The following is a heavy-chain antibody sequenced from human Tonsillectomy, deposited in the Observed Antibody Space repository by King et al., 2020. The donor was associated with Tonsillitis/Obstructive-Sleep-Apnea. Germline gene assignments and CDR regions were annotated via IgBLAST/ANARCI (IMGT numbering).Heavy chain of an antibody. Sequence: QLVQSGGGVVQPGRSLRLSCAASGFTFSSYAMHWVRQAPGKGLEWVAVISYDGSNKYYAGSVKGRFTISRDNSKNTLYLQMNSLRAEDTAVCYCARVWEAYNWNVAAFDIWGQGTMVTVSS. CDR2: ISYDGSNK. D-gene: IGHD1-20*01. V-gene: IGHV3-30*04. CDR3: ARVWEAYNWNVAAFDI. J-gene: IGHJ3*02. CDR1: GFTFSSYA.